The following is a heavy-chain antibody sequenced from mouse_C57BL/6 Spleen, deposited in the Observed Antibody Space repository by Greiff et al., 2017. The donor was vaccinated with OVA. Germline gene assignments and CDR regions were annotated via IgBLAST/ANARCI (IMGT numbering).Heavy chain of an antibody. CDR2: IDPSDSYT. CDR1: GYTFTSYW. Sequence: QVQLQQSGAELVMPGASVKLSCKASGYTFTSYWMHWVKQRPGQGLEWIGEIDPSDSYTNYNQKFKGKSTLTVDKSSSTAYMQLSSLTSEDSAVYYCARGGVITTVVARYYFDYWGQGTTLTVSS. D-gene: IGHD1-1*01. J-gene: IGHJ2*01. CDR3: ARGGVITTVVARYYFDY. V-gene: IGHV1-69*01.